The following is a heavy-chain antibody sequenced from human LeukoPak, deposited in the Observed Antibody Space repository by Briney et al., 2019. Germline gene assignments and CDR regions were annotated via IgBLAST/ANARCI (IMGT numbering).Heavy chain of an antibody. Sequence: GGSLRLSCAASGFTFSDFTMNWVRQAPGKGLEWVAFIRYDGSNKYYADSVKGRFTISRDNSKNTLYLQMNSLRAEDTAVYYCAKGVQRWFGESYYFDYWGQGTLVTVSS. V-gene: IGHV3-30*02. J-gene: IGHJ4*02. CDR3: AKGVQRWFGESYYFDY. D-gene: IGHD3-10*01. CDR1: GFTFSDFT. CDR2: IRYDGSNK.